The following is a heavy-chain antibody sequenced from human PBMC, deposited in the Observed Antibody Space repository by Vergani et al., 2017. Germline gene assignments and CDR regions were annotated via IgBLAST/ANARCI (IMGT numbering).Heavy chain of an antibody. CDR3: AKVGRSEVAGTFCAFDI. Sequence: LVESGGGLVQPGGSLRLSCAASSFSVSSHYLTWVRQAPGKGLEWVSTLSASDRRKHYADSVKGRFTISRDNSKNTLFLHMNSLRPEDTAVYYCAKVGRSEVAGTFCAFDIWGQGAMVTVSS. V-gene: IGHV3-23*04. J-gene: IGHJ3*02. D-gene: IGHD6-19*01. CDR2: LSASDRRK. CDR1: SFSVSSHY.